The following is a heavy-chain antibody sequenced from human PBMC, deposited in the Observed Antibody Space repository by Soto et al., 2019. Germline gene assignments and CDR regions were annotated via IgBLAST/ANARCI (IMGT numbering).Heavy chain of an antibody. Sequence: QITLKESGPTLVRPTQTLTLTCTFSGFSLSATGAGVAWIRQPPGKALAWLDLIYWDDDTFYSQSLETRLTITKDTSKNQVVLTMTNLDPVDTATYYCAHCGPEGSFDSWGQGTLVTVSS. CDR3: AHCGPEGSFDS. V-gene: IGHV2-5*02. CDR1: GFSLSATGAG. CDR2: IYWDDDT. J-gene: IGHJ4*02.